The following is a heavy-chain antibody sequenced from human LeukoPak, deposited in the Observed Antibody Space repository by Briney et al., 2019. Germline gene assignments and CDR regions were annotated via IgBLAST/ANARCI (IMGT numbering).Heavy chain of an antibody. CDR2: ISGSAATT. J-gene: IGHJ4*02. V-gene: IGHV3-23*01. Sequence: PGGSLRLSCAASGFTFSTYGMTWVRQAPGKGLEWVSAISGSAATTFYADSVKGRFTISRDNSKNSLYLQMNSLRAEDTAVYYCARAFYDFLTGYPAYFDYWGQGTLVTVSS. CDR3: ARAFYDFLTGYPAYFDY. CDR1: GFTFSTYG. D-gene: IGHD3-9*01.